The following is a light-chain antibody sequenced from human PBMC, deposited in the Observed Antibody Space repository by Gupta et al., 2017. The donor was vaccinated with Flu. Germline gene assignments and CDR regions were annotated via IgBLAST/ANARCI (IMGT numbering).Light chain of an antibody. CDR2: GVT. V-gene: IGLV2-11*03. CDR3: CSYAGTGTFV. CDR1: NNDVGNNDS. Sequence: TISSTGTNNDVGNNDSVSWYQQHPAKAHNLMIYGVTKRPAGVPDRFSGSKSGNTASLAISGLQAEEEANYYCCSYAGTGTFVFGGGTKLTVL. J-gene: IGLJ2*01.